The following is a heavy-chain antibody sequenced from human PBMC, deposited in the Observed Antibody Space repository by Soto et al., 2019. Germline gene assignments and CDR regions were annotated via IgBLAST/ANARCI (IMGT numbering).Heavy chain of an antibody. V-gene: IGHV4-38-2*01. CDR3: ARVGPWVPYYYDSSPYTFENWFDP. J-gene: IGHJ5*02. CDR2: IYHGEST. D-gene: IGHD3-22*01. CDR1: GYSISSVYY. Sequence: PSETLSLTCAVSGYSISSVYYWGWLRQPPGKGLERIGSIYHGESTYYNPSLNIQVTLSIDMTSNHVSLILNSVTAADTAVYYCARVGPWVPYYYDSSPYTFENWFDPWGQGTLVTVSS.